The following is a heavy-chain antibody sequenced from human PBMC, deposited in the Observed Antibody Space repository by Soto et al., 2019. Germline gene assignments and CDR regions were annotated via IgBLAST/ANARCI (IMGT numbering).Heavy chain of an antibody. CDR3: ARDVLKGWWFDP. J-gene: IGHJ5*02. CDR1: GGSVSSGSCY. D-gene: IGHD6-19*01. Sequence: PLETLSLTCTVSGGSVSSGSCYWSWIRQPPGKGLEWIGYIYYSGSTNYNPSLKSRVTISVDTSKNQFSLKLSSVTAADTAVYYCARDVLKGWWFDPWGQGTLVTVSS. V-gene: IGHV4-61*01. CDR2: IYYSGST.